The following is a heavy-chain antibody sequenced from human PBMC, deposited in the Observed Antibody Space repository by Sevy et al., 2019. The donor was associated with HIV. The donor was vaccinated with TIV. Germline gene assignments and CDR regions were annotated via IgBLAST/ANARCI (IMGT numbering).Heavy chain of an antibody. CDR3: TLEGLYCSGGSCYSEGFDS. CDR1: GFTLSDAW. D-gene: IGHD2-15*01. J-gene: IGHJ4*02. Sequence: GGSLRLSCAAFGFTLSDAWMSWVRQAPGKGLQWVGRIKSKTDGGTTDYAAPVKGRFTISRDDSKNMLYLQMNSLKTEDTALYYCTLEGLYCSGGSCYSEGFDSWGQGTLVTVSS. CDR2: IKSKTDGGTT. V-gene: IGHV3-15*01.